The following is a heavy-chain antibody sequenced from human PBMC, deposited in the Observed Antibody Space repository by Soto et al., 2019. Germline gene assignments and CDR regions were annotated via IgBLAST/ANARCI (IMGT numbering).Heavy chain of an antibody. Sequence: PGGSLRLSCAASGFTFSSYGMHWVRQAPGKGLEWVAVISYDGSNKYYADSVKGRFTISRDNSKNTLYLQMNSLRAEDTAVYYCAKDREIYYDFWSGPDYWGQGTLVTVSS. CDR1: GFTFSSYG. J-gene: IGHJ4*02. CDR3: AKDREIYYDFWSGPDY. V-gene: IGHV3-30*18. D-gene: IGHD3-3*01. CDR2: ISYDGSNK.